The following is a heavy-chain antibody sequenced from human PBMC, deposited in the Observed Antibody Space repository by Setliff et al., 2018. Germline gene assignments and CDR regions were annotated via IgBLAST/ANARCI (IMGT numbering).Heavy chain of an antibody. D-gene: IGHD1-26*01. CDR2: TRDKANTYTT. J-gene: IGHJ6*02. CDR3: VRGGSAPSSYQYPLDV. Sequence: PGGSLRLSCAASGFTFSYAWMSWVRQAPGKGLEWIGRTRDKANTYTTEYAASVKGRFTVSRDDSENSLYLQMSSLKTEDTAVYYCVRGGSAPSSYQYPLDVWGQGTTVTVSS. V-gene: IGHV3-72*01. CDR1: GFTFSYAW.